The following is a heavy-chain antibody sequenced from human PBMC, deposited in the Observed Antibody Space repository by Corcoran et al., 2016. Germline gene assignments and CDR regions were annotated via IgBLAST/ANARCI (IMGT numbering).Heavy chain of an antibody. Sequence: QVRLVQSGAAVKKPGSSVKVSCKASGGTFSSYAISWVRQAPGQGLEWMGGIIPIFGTANYVQKFQGRVTITADESTSTAYMELSSLRSEDTAVYYCARGRRSSGSYLGIAYWGQGTRVTVSS. V-gene: IGHV1-69*01. D-gene: IGHD1-26*01. J-gene: IGHJ4*02. CDR2: IIPIFGTA. CDR3: ARGRRSSGSYLGIAY. CDR1: GGTFSSYA.